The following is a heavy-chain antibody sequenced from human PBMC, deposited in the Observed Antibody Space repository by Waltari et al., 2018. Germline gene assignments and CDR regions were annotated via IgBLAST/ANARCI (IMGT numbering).Heavy chain of an antibody. V-gene: IGHV1-18*01. CDR3: ARDQGLGWAAS. D-gene: IGHD6-19*01. CDR2: INPSNGDT. J-gene: IGHJ5*02. CDR1: GYTFLDNG. Sequence: QVQLVQSGGEVQKPGASVQVSCKASGYTFLDNGITWVRQAPGQGLEWMGWINPSNGDTNYAQKFQGRVTMTTDTSTNTAYMDLRSLMSDDTAVYYCARDQGLGWAASWGQGTLVTVSS.